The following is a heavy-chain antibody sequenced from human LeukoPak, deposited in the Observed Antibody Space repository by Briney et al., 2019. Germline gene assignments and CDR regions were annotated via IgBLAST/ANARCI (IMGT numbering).Heavy chain of an antibody. V-gene: IGHV1-2*02. D-gene: IGHD6-13*01. Sequence: APVKVSCKASGYTFTGYYMHWVRQAPGQGLEWMGWINPNSGGTNYAQKFQGRVTMTRDTSISTAYMELSRLRSDDTAVYYCARASHSSSSWSHFDYWGQGTLVTVSS. CDR3: ARASHSSSSWSHFDY. J-gene: IGHJ4*02. CDR1: GYTFTGYY. CDR2: INPNSGGT.